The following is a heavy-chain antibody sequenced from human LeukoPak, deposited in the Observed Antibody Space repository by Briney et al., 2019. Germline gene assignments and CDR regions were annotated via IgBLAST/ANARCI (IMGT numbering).Heavy chain of an antibody. CDR3: ARHYGAAGDFDY. D-gene: IGHD6-13*01. Sequence: GESLRISCKGSGYSFTSYWISWVRQMPGKGLEWMGRIDPSDSYTNYSPSFEGHVTISADKSISTAYLQWSSLRASDIATYYCARHYGAAGDFDYWGQGTLVTVSS. CDR1: GYSFTSYW. J-gene: IGHJ4*02. V-gene: IGHV5-10-1*01. CDR2: IDPSDSYT.